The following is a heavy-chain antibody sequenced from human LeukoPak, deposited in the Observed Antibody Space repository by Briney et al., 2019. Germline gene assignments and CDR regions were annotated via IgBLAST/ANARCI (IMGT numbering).Heavy chain of an antibody. Sequence: GGSLRLSCAASGFSFSSSAMHWVRQAPGKGLEWVAFIRYDGSDKYYADSVKGRFTISRDNSKNSLYLQMDSLRTEDTAMYYCAKDLGTSPTPRGYFDYWAREPWSPSPQ. CDR3: AKDLGTSPTPRGYFDY. V-gene: IGHV3-30*02. J-gene: IGHJ4*02. D-gene: IGHD7-27*01. CDR1: GFSFSSSA. CDR2: IRYDGSDK.